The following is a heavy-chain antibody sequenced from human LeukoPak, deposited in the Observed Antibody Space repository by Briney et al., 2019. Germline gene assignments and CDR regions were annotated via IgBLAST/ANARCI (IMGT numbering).Heavy chain of an antibody. CDR2: IYYSGST. D-gene: IGHD3-10*01. V-gene: IGHV4-39*07. CDR3: AREDGVYGSGSYVRADAFDI. CDR1: GGSISSSSYY. Sequence: SETLSLTCTVSGGSISSSSYYWGWIRQPPGKGLEWIGSIYYSGSTYYNPSLKSRVTISVDTSKNQFSLKLSSVTAADTAVYYCAREDGVYGSGSYVRADAFDIWGQGTMVTVSS. J-gene: IGHJ3*02.